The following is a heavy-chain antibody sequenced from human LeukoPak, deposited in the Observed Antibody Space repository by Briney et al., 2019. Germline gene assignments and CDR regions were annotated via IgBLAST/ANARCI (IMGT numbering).Heavy chain of an antibody. D-gene: IGHD3-22*01. CDR3: AKDQLGYDSSDPDAFDI. J-gene: IGHJ3*02. Sequence: PGGSLRLSCAASGFTFSSNAMSWVRQAPGKGLKWVSAISGSATDTYYADSVKGRFTISRDNSKNTLYLQMNSLRAEDTAVYYCAKDQLGYDSSDPDAFDIWGQGTMVTVSS. CDR2: ISGSATDT. V-gene: IGHV3-23*01. CDR1: GFTFSSNA.